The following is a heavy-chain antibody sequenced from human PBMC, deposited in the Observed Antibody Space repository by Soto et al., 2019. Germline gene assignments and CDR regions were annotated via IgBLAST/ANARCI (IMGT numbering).Heavy chain of an antibody. J-gene: IGHJ4*01. CDR1: GFTFSNSA. D-gene: IGHD3-10*01. CDR3: VRASEPHPYGSGSYPPY. V-gene: IGHV3-64D*06. Sequence: GGSLRLSCSASGFTFSNSAMHWVRQTPGRGLQYLAFINSNGRNKFYGDSVKGRFTVSRDNAKNTLYLQMSSLRVDDTARYFCVRASEPHPYGSGSYPPYWGPGTQVTVS. CDR2: INSNGRNK.